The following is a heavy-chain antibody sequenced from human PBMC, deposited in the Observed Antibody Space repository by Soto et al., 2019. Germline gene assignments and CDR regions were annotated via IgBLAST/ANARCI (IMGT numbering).Heavy chain of an antibody. CDR3: AKQFNSVVVITYFDY. CDR1: GFTFSSYA. Sequence: PGGSQRLSCAASGFTFSSYAMSWVRQAPGKGLEWVSAISGSGGGTYYADSVKGRFTISRDNSKNTLYLQMNSLRAEDTAVYYCAKQFNSVVVITYFDYWGQGTLVTVSS. J-gene: IGHJ4*02. V-gene: IGHV3-23*01. CDR2: ISGSGGGT. D-gene: IGHD3-22*01.